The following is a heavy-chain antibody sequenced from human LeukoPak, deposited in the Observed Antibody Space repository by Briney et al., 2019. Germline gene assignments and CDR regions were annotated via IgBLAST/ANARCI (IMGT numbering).Heavy chain of an antibody. Sequence: GGSLRLSCAASGFTFSSYAMSWVRQAPGKGLEWVSYISSSSSTIYYADSVKGRLTISRDNAKNSLYLQMNSLRAEDTAVYYCARAQDYYYYGMDVWGQGTTVTVSS. V-gene: IGHV3-48*01. CDR3: ARAQDYYYYGMDV. CDR2: ISSSSSTI. CDR1: GFTFSSYA. J-gene: IGHJ6*02.